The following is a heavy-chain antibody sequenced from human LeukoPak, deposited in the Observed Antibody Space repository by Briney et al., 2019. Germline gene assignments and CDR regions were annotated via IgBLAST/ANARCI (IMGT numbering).Heavy chain of an antibody. V-gene: IGHV3-30*18. CDR1: GFTFSSYG. CDR3: AKPADYSTYYCDY. CDR2: ISYDGSNK. Sequence: GGSLRLSCAASGFTFSSYGMHWVRQAPGKGLEWVAVISYDGSNKYYADSVKGRFTISRDNSKNTLYLQMNSLRAEDTAVYYCAKPADYSTYYCDYWGQGTLVTVSS. J-gene: IGHJ4*02. D-gene: IGHD4-11*01.